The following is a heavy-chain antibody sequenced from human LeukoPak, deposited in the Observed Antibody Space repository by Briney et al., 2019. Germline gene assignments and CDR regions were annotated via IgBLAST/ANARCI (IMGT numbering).Heavy chain of an antibody. CDR3: AAEVGDYVDY. D-gene: IGHD1-26*01. Sequence: SETLSLTCTVSGGSISSGDYYWSWVRQPPGKGLEWIGYIYYSGSTYYNPSLKSRVTISVDTSKNQFSLKLSSVTAADTAVYYCAAEVGDYVDYWGQGTLVTVSS. CDR2: IYYSGST. J-gene: IGHJ4*02. V-gene: IGHV4-30-4*02. CDR1: GGSISSGDYY.